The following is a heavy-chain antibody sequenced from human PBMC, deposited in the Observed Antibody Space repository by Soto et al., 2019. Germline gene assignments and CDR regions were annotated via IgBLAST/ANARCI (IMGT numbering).Heavy chain of an antibody. CDR3: ARGLLWFGELLGAFDI. Sequence: ASVKVSCKASGYTFTSYGISWVRQAPGQGLEWMGWISAYNGNTNYAQKLQGRVTMTTDTSTSTAYMELRSLRSDDTAVYYCARGLLWFGELLGAFDIWGQGTMVTVSS. J-gene: IGHJ3*02. V-gene: IGHV1-18*01. D-gene: IGHD3-10*01. CDR2: ISAYNGNT. CDR1: GYTFTSYG.